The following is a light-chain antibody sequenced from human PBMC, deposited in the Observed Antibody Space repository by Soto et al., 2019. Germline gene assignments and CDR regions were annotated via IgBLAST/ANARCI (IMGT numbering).Light chain of an antibody. CDR3: QQYNNWPLFT. J-gene: IGKJ3*01. CDR1: QSVSSN. V-gene: IGKV3-15*01. CDR2: GAS. Sequence: EIVMTQSPATLSVSPGERATLSCRASQSVSSNLAWYQQKPGQAPRLLIYGASTRATGIPARFSGSGSGPDFTLTVSSLQSEDFAVYYCQQYNNWPLFTFGPGTKVDI.